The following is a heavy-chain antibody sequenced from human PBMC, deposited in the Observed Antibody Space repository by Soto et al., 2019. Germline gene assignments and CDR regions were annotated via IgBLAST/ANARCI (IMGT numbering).Heavy chain of an antibody. CDR2: ISYDGNVA. V-gene: IGHV3-30*18. CDR3: AKEGPNTNWYFDS. Sequence: QVQLVESGGGVVQPGRSLRLSCAASGFTFSSYGMHWVRQAPGKGLEWVTVISYDGNVAYYADSVKGRFTISRDNSKNTLYLQMNSLRTEDTAMYYCAKEGPNTNWYFDSWGQGTLVTVSS. J-gene: IGHJ4*02. D-gene: IGHD1-1*01. CDR1: GFTFSSYG.